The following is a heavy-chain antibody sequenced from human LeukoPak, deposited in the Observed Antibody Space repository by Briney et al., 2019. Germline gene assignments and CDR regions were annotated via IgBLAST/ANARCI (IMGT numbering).Heavy chain of an antibody. CDR2: SGST. V-gene: IGHV4-38-2*02. Sequence: SETLSLTCTVSGYSISSGYYWGWIRQPPGKGLEWIGSGSTYYNPSLKSRVTISVDTSKNQFSLQLNSVTPEDTAIYYCARVAFGEFVNWFDPWGQGTLVTVSS. CDR1: GYSISSGYY. CDR3: ARVAFGEFVNWFDP. J-gene: IGHJ5*02. D-gene: IGHD3-10*01.